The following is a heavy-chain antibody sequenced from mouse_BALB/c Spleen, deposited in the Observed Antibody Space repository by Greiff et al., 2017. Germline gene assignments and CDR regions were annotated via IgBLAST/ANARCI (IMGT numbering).Heavy chain of an antibody. D-gene: IGHD1-2*01. CDR3: TRTEAATYYAMDY. J-gene: IGHJ4*01. CDR2: IYPSDSYT. Sequence: QVQLQQPGAELVRPGASVKLSCKASGYTFTSYWINWVKQRPGQGLEWIGNIYPSDSYTNYNQKFKDKATLTVDKSSSTAYMQLSSPTSEDSAVYYCTRTEAATYYAMDYWGQGTSVTVSS. CDR1: GYTFTSYW. V-gene: IGHV1-69*02.